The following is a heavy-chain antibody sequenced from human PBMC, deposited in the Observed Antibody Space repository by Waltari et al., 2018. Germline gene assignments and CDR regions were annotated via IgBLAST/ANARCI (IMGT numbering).Heavy chain of an antibody. Sequence: EVQLLESGGGLVQPGGSLRLSCAASGFTFSSYAMSWVRQAPGKGLEWVSAIRCRGGSTDYADSVKGRFTISRDNSKNTLYLQMNSLRAEDTAVYYCAKDPSDGWFDPWGQGTLVTVSS. J-gene: IGHJ5*02. V-gene: IGHV3-23*01. CDR1: GFTFSSYA. CDR2: IRCRGGST. CDR3: AKDPSDGWFDP.